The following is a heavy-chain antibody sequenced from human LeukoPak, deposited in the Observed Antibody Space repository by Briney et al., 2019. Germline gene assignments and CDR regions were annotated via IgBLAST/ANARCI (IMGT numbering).Heavy chain of an antibody. D-gene: IGHD3-10*01. CDR2: IYYSGGT. Sequence: PSETLSLTCAVSGYSISSGYYWGWIRQPPGKGLEWIASIYYSGGTYYNPSLKSRVTISVDTSKNQFSLKLSSVTAADTAVYYCARQYYYGSGSYPDFDYWGQGTLVTVSS. CDR3: ARQYYYGSGSYPDFDY. V-gene: IGHV4-38-2*01. J-gene: IGHJ4*02. CDR1: GYSISSGYY.